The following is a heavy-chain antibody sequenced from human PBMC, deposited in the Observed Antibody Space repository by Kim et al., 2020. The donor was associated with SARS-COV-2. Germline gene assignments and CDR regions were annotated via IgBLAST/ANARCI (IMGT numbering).Heavy chain of an antibody. CDR2: TYPDGPHT. V-gene: IGHV5-51*01. Sequence: GESLKISCRGYGYDFTGYWIGWVRQMPGKGLEWRGPTYPDGPHTGYTPSFQGQVPISVANSITTPSLQWSRMKASDTAMYYCAGGGDCDGHGNLDSWGQG. CDR1: GYDFTGYW. D-gene: IGHD2-21*01. J-gene: IGHJ4*02. CDR3: AGGGDCDGHGNLDS.